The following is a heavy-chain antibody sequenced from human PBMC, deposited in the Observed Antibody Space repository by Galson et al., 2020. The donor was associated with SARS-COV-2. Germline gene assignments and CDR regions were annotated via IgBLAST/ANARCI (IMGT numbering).Heavy chain of an antibody. Sequence: GGSLRLSCAASGFTFSSYAMHWVRQAPGKGLEWVAVISYDGSNKYYADSVKGRFTISRDNSKNTLYLQMNSLRAEDTAVYYCARDEWTTVTTYYYGMDVWGQGTTGTVSS. CDR2: ISYDGSNK. J-gene: IGHJ6*02. D-gene: IGHD4-4*01. V-gene: IGHV3-30*04. CDR3: ARDEWTTVTTYYYGMDV. CDR1: GFTFSSYA.